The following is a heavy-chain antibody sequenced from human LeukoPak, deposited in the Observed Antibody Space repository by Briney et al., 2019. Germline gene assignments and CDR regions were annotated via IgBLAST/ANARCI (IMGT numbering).Heavy chain of an antibody. Sequence: LTGGTLRLSCVGSGFTFSSNGMSWVRQAPGKGLEWVCGASGSGESTHYADSVKGRFTISRDNAKNSLFLEMNSLRAEDTAVYYCARAGYSSSWYLYWGQGTLVTVSS. CDR1: GFTFSSNG. CDR2: ASGSGEST. V-gene: IGHV3-23*01. D-gene: IGHD6-13*01. CDR3: ARAGYSSSWYLY. J-gene: IGHJ4*02.